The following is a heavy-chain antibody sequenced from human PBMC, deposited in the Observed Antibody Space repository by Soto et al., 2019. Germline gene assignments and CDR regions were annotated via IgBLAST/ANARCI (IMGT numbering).Heavy chain of an antibody. Sequence: GWSLRLSCPTSVFTFGDYALSWVRQAPGKGLEWVGFIRRNAYGGTTDYAASVKGRFTISRDDSKSIAYLQMNSLRTEDTALYYCTRASSLDFDFWGQGTLVTVSS. V-gene: IGHV3-49*04. CDR3: TRASSLDFDF. D-gene: IGHD3-16*01. J-gene: IGHJ4*02. CDR2: IRRNAYGGTT. CDR1: VFTFGDYA.